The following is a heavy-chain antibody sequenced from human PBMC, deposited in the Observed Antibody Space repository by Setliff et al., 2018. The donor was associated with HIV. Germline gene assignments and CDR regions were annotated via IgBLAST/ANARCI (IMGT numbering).Heavy chain of an antibody. CDR3: ARDKAYYYDSSGSYDAFDI. CDR1: GYTFTDYF. V-gene: IGHV1-2*02. CDR2: INPNTGGT. D-gene: IGHD3-22*01. Sequence: ASVKVSCKASGYTFTDYFMHWVRQAPGQGLQWMGWINPNTGGTNYAQKFQGRVTMTRDTSISTAYMELRSLRSDDTAVYYCARDKAYYYDSSGSYDAFDIWGQGTMVTV. J-gene: IGHJ3*02.